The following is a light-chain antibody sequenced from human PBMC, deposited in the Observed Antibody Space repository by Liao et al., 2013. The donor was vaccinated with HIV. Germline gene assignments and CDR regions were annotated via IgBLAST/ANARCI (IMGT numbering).Light chain of an antibody. CDR2: SDS. CDR3: QAWDSSFVV. Sequence: SYVLTQPPSVSVAPGKTARITCGGDKVGSKSLHWYQQKPGQAPMLVIYSDSDRPSGIPERFSGSNSGNTATLTISGTQAMDEADYYCQAWDSSFVVFGGGTKLTVL. J-gene: IGLJ2*01. CDR1: KVGSKS. V-gene: IGLV3-21*01.